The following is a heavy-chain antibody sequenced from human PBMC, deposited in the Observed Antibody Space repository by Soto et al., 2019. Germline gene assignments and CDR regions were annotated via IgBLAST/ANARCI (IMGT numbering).Heavy chain of an antibody. D-gene: IGHD2-2*01. V-gene: IGHV1-69*02. CDR3: ASQREYCSSTSCYGGVDY. J-gene: IGHJ4*02. Sequence: QVQLVQSGAEVKKPGSSVKVSCKASGGTFSSYTISWVRQAPGQGLEWMGRIIPILGIANYAQKIQGRVTITADKSTSTAYMELSSLRSEDTAVYYCASQREYCSSTSCYGGVDYWGQGTLVTVSS. CDR1: GGTFSSYT. CDR2: IIPILGIA.